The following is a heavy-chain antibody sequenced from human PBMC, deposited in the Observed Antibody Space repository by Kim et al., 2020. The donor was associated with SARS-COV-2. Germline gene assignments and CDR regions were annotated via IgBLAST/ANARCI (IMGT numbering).Heavy chain of an antibody. Sequence: GGSLRLSCAASGFAFSDYYMSWIRQSPGKGLEWIAYISSTGGSIYYAGSVKGRFTISRNNAKSSLDLEMNSLRVEDTAVYYCARDVIAVSDRAYPEYF. CDR2: ISSTGGSI. CDR1: GFAFSDYY. V-gene: IGHV3-11*04. D-gene: IGHD6-19*01. J-gene: IGHJ1*01. CDR3: ARDVIAVSDRAYPEYF.